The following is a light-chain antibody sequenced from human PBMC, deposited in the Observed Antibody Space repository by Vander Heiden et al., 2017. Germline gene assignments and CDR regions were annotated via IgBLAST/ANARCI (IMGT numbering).Light chain of an antibody. CDR3: AAWDDSLTGLV. CDR2: NND. V-gene: IGLV1-44*01. Sequence: QSLMTQPHSTSGTPGQRVSISCSGSSSNIGSNAVNWYQQLPGAAPRLLIYNNDQRPSGVPDRFSGSKSGTSASLSVSGLRSEDEADDYCAAWDDSLTGLVFGGGTKLTVL. CDR1: SSNIGSNA. J-gene: IGLJ2*01.